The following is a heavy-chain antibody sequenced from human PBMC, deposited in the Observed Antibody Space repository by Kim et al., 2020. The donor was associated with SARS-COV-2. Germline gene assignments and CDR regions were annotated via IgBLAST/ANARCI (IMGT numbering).Heavy chain of an antibody. CDR2: IKDDGSQK. D-gene: IGHD4-17*01. CDR1: GFTLSGYW. Sequence: GGSLRLSCAASGFTLSGYWMSWVRQAPGKGLEWVANIKDDGSQKYYVDSVKGRFTISRDNAKNSLFLQMNFLRAEDTAVYYCARELPGGAVTIDFWGQGILFTVSS. CDR3: ARELPGGAVTIDF. J-gene: IGHJ4*02. V-gene: IGHV3-7*01.